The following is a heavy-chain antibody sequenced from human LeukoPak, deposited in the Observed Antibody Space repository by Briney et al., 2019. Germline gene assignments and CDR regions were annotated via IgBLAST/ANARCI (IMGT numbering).Heavy chain of an antibody. CDR3: VAGSGHFDY. CDR2: IYYSGST. J-gene: IGHJ4*02. Sequence: SETLSLTCTVSGGSISSSSYYWGWIRQPPGKGLEWIGSIYYSGSTYYNPSLKSRVTISVDTSKNQFSLKLSSVTAAGTAVYYCVAGSGHFDYWGQGTLVTVSS. D-gene: IGHD2-15*01. CDR1: GGSISSSSYY. V-gene: IGHV4-39*01.